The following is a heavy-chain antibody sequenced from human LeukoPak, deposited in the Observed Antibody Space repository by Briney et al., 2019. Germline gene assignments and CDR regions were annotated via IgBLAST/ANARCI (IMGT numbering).Heavy chain of an antibody. CDR2: IYYDDSET. J-gene: IGHJ6*03. CDR1: GYSFTNYW. V-gene: IGHV5-51*01. D-gene: IGHD3-3*01. Sequence: KSGESLKISCKGGGYSFTNYWIVWVRQMPGKGLEWMGVIYYDDSETQYSPSFQGQVTISADKSISTAYLQWSSLKASDTAMYYCARHLDFWSAYSYYYYMDVWSKGTTVTVSS. CDR3: ARHLDFWSAYSYYYYMDV.